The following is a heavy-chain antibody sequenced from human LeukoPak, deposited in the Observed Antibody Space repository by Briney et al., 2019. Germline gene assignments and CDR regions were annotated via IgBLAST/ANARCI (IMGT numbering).Heavy chain of an antibody. D-gene: IGHD5-24*01. Sequence: SETLSLTCAVYGGSFSGYYWTWIRDPPGKGLEGMGEINPSGSTNYNPSLKSRVTISVYTSKNQFSLKLSSVTAADTAVFYCARGQGRDGYNGILEYWGQGALVPVSS. V-gene: IGHV4-34*01. J-gene: IGHJ4*02. CDR2: INPSGST. CDR3: ARGQGRDGYNGILEY. CDR1: GGSFSGYY.